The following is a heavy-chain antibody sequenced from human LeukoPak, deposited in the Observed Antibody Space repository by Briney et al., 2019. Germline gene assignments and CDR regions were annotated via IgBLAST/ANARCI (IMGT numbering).Heavy chain of an antibody. CDR3: VGAKYYGSGSYDY. J-gene: IGHJ4*02. D-gene: IGHD3-10*01. CDR2: ISWNSGSI. V-gene: IGHV3-9*01. Sequence: LSLTCAVYGGSFSGYYWSWIRQPPGKGLEWVSGISWNSGSIGYADSVKGRFTISRDNAKNSLYLQMNSLRAEDTALYYCVGAKYYGSGSYDYWGQGTLVTVSS. CDR1: GGSFSGYY.